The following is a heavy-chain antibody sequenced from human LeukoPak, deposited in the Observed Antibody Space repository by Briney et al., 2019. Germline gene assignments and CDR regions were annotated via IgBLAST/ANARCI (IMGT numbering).Heavy chain of an antibody. CDR2: ISAYNGNT. CDR1: GYTFTSYG. J-gene: IGHJ6*02. V-gene: IGHV1-18*01. CDR3: AREASPYCSGGSCYSYYYGMDV. Sequence: ASVKVSCKASGYTFTSYGISWVRQAPGQGLEWMGWISAYNGNTNYAQKLQGRVTMTRDTSISTAYMELSRLRSDDTAVYYCAREASPYCSGGSCYSYYYGMDVWGQGTTVTVSS. D-gene: IGHD2-15*01.